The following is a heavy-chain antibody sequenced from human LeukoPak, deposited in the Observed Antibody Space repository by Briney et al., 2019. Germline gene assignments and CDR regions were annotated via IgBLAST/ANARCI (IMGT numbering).Heavy chain of an antibody. CDR2: IKQDGSEK. CDR1: GFTFSSYW. CDR3: ARRGSSWPPWGHAFDI. Sequence: GGSLRLSCAASGFTFSSYWMSWVRQAPGKGLEWVANIKQDGSEKYYVDSVKGRFTISRDNAKNSLYLQMNSLRAEDTAVYYCARRGSSWPPWGHAFDIWGQGTMVTVSS. J-gene: IGHJ3*02. V-gene: IGHV3-7*01. D-gene: IGHD6-13*01.